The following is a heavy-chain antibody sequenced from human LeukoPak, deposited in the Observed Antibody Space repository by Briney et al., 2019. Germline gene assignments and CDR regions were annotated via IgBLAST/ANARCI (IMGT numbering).Heavy chain of an antibody. CDR1: GGSFSGYY. Sequence: PSETLSLTCAVYGGSFSGYYWSWIRQPPGKGLEWIGEINHSGSTNYNPSLKSRVTISVDTSKNQFSLKLSFVTAADTAVYYCARGLIYYALEWGQGTLVTVSS. V-gene: IGHV4-34*01. D-gene: IGHD3-22*01. CDR2: INHSGST. J-gene: IGHJ4*02. CDR3: ARGLIYYALE.